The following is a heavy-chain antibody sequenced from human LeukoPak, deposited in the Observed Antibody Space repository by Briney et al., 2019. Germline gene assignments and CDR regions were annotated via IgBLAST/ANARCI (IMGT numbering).Heavy chain of an antibody. D-gene: IGHD3-10*01. CDR1: GFTFNTYS. Sequence: GSLRLSCVVSGFTFNTYSMNWVRQAPGKGLEWVSSISSSSSYMYYADSVKGRFTISRGNAKNSLFLQMNSLRAEDTAVYYCTRGGRESDYWGQGTLVTVSS. V-gene: IGHV3-21*01. J-gene: IGHJ4*02. CDR2: ISSSSSYM. CDR3: TRGGRESDY.